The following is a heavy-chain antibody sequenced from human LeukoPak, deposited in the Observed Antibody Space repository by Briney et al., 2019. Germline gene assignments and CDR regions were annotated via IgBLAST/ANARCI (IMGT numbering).Heavy chain of an antibody. CDR3: ARDGGVSSGYTPKSFDY. Sequence: ASVKVSCKASGYTFTGYYMHWVRQAPGQGLEWMGRINPNSGSTNYAQKFQGRVTMTRDTSISTAYMELSRLRSDDTAVYYCARDGGVSSGYTPKSFDYWGQGTLVTVSS. V-gene: IGHV1-2*06. D-gene: IGHD3-22*01. CDR2: INPNSGST. CDR1: GYTFTGYY. J-gene: IGHJ4*02.